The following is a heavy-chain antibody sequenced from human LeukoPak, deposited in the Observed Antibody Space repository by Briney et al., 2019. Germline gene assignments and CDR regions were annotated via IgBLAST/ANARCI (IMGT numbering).Heavy chain of an antibody. CDR2: ISYDGSNK. CDR3: AKNGGNSAFDI. CDR1: GFTFSSYA. J-gene: IGHJ3*02. Sequence: GGSLRLSCAASGFTFSSYAMHWVRQAPGKGLEWVAVISYDGSNKYYADSVKGRFTISRDNSKNTLYLQMNSLRAEDTAVYYCAKNGGNSAFDIWGQGTMVTVSS. V-gene: IGHV3-30*01. D-gene: IGHD4-23*01.